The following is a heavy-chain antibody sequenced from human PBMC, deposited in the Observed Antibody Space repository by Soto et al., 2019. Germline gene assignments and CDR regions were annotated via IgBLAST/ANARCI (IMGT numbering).Heavy chain of an antibody. J-gene: IGHJ6*02. CDR1: GVSVSSNY. V-gene: IGHV3-66*01. D-gene: IGHD2-15*01. Sequence: PGGSLGLSCAASGVSVSSNYMSWFVQAPGKGLEWVSVIYSGGSTYYADSVKGRFTISRDNSKNTLYLQMNRLRAEDTAVYYCARDPDYGGTPGGYYYYYVMDVCGQGSTVTVSS. CDR3: ARDPDYGGTPGGYYYYYVMDV. CDR2: IYSGGST.